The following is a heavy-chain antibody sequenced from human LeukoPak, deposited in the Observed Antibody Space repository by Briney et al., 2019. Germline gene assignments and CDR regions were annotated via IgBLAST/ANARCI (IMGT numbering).Heavy chain of an antibody. D-gene: IGHD3-10*01. J-gene: IGHJ6*03. V-gene: IGHV4-34*01. CDR3: ARRGAYYGSGRPILYYYYMDV. Sequence: GSLRLSCAASEFTFSDYWMSWVRQPPGKGLEWIGGIYYSGNTYYNASLKSRVTISVDTSKNQFSLKLSSVTAADTAVYYCARRGAYYGSGRPILYYYYMDVWGKGTTVTISS. CDR1: EFTFSDYW. CDR2: IYYSGNT.